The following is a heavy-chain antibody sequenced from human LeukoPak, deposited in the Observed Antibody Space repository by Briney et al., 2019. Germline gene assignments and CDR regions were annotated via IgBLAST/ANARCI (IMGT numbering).Heavy chain of an antibody. CDR2: LSATGDIT. CDR3: AKDSHRLSSSSWFFES. V-gene: IGHV3-23*01. Sequence: GGSLRLSCAGSGFIFKNYVMTWVRQAPGKGLDWVSSLSATGDITYYADSVKGRFTVSRENSNGTVFLQMNSLRAEDTAVYYCAKDSHRLSSSSWFFESRGQGTLVTVSS. J-gene: IGHJ4*02. CDR1: GFIFKNYV. D-gene: IGHD6-13*01.